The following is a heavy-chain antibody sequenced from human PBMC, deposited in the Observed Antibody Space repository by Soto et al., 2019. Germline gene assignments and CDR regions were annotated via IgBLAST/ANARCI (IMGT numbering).Heavy chain of an antibody. Sequence: QVQLVQSGAEVKKPGSSVKVSCKASGGTFSSYAISWVRQAPGQGLEWMGGIIPIFGTANYAQKFQGRVTITADESTSTAYMELSSLRSEDTAVYYCARAGHYDSSGYYGGGYYYYGMDVWGQGTTVTVSS. J-gene: IGHJ6*02. CDR2: IIPIFGTA. CDR1: GGTFSSYA. D-gene: IGHD3-22*01. V-gene: IGHV1-69*01. CDR3: ARAGHYDSSGYYGGGYYYYGMDV.